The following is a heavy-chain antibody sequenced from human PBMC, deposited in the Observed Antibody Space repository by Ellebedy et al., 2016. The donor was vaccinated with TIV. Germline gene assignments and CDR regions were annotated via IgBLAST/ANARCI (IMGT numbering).Heavy chain of an antibody. Sequence: GGSLRLXXAASGFTFSGSAMHWVRQASGKGLEWVGRIRSKANSYATAYAASVKGRFTISRDDSKNTAYLQMNSLKTEDTAVYYCARDRGVRYYYGMDVWGQGTTVTVSS. CDR2: IRSKANSYAT. CDR3: ARDRGVRYYYGMDV. CDR1: GFTFSGSA. D-gene: IGHD3-10*01. V-gene: IGHV3-73*01. J-gene: IGHJ6*02.